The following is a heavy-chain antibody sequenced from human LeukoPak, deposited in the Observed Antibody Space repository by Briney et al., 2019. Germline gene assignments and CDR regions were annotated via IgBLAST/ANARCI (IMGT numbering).Heavy chain of an antibody. V-gene: IGHV3-53*01. CDR2: IYSGGST. Sequence: PGGSLRLSCAASGFTVSSNYMSWVRQAPGKGLEWVSVIYSGGSTYYADSVKGRFTISRDNSKNTLYLQMNSLRAEDTAVYYCARARVGGLRYFDWLSKPLYFDYWGQGTLVTVSS. CDR3: ARARVGGLRYFDWLSKPLYFDY. J-gene: IGHJ4*02. D-gene: IGHD3-9*01. CDR1: GFTVSSNY.